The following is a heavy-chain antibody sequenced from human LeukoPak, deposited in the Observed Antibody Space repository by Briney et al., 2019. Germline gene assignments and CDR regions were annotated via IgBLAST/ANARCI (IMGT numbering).Heavy chain of an antibody. D-gene: IGHD3-9*01. V-gene: IGHV3-48*02. CDR3: VRDLLYYDILTGCPQFDATTGYGMDV. Sequence: PGGSPRLSCAASGFTFSSYSMNWVPQTPGKGLEWVSYISSSSSTIYYTDSVKGRFTTSRDNAKNSLYLQMNSLRDEATAVYYCVRDLLYYDILTGCPQFDATTGYGMDVWGQGTTVTVSS. CDR1: GFTFSSYS. CDR2: ISSSSSTI. J-gene: IGHJ6*02.